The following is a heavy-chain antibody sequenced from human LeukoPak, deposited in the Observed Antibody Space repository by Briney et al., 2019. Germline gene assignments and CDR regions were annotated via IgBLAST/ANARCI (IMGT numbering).Heavy chain of an antibody. CDR2: ISNSGGRT. J-gene: IGHJ4*02. Sequence: GSLRLSCAASGFTFSTFAMGWVRQGPGGGLEWVSSISNSGGRTFYTDSVKGRFTIPRDNSKITLYLQMNSLRAEDTAVYYCAKSYNGYESKPDYWGQGTLVTVSS. D-gene: IGHD5-12*01. CDR3: AKSYNGYESKPDY. V-gene: IGHV3-23*01. CDR1: GFTFSTFA.